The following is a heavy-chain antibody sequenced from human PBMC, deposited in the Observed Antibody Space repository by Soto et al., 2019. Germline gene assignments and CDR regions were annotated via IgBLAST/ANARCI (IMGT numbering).Heavy chain of an antibody. CDR1: GFTFSSYG. Sequence: LRLSCAASGFTFSSYGMHWVRQAPGKGLEWVAVISYDGSNKYYADSVKGRFTISRDNSKNTLYLQMNSLRAEDTAVYYCAKDRVDCSSTSCYLGGYYYYYGMDVWGQGTTVTVSS. V-gene: IGHV3-30*18. J-gene: IGHJ6*02. CDR3: AKDRVDCSSTSCYLGGYYYYYGMDV. D-gene: IGHD2-2*01. CDR2: ISYDGSNK.